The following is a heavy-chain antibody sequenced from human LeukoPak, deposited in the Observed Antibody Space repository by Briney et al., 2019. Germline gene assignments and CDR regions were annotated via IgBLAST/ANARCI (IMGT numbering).Heavy chain of an antibody. CDR1: GYTFTSYG. CDR3: TRDDGYYYDSSGYSYFQH. Sequence: EASVEVSCKASGYTFTSYGISWVRQAPGQGLEWMGWISAYNGNTNYAQKLQGRVTMTTDTSTSTAYMELRSLRSDDTAVYYCTRDDGYYYDSSGYSYFQHWGQGTLVTVSS. J-gene: IGHJ1*01. V-gene: IGHV1-18*01. D-gene: IGHD3-22*01. CDR2: ISAYNGNT.